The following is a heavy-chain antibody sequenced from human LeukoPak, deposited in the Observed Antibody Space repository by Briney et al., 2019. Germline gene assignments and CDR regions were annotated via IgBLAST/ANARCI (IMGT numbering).Heavy chain of an antibody. V-gene: IGHV4-39*01. Sequence: SETLSLTCTVSGVSISISYYWGWIRQPPGKGLEWIGNIYYSGRTYYNPSLKSRVTISVDTSKNQFSLRLSSVTAADTAVYYCARGTRVDGPGTTYYYYGMDVWGQGTTVTVSS. CDR1: GVSISISYY. D-gene: IGHD1-1*01. CDR3: ARGTRVDGPGTTYYYYGMDV. CDR2: IYYSGRT. J-gene: IGHJ6*02.